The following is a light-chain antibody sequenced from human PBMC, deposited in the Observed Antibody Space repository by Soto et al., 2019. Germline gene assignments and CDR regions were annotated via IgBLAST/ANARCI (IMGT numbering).Light chain of an antibody. CDR1: SSDVGSGNV. CDR2: EAF. V-gene: IGLV2-23*01. CDR3: CSHAGSDTYV. Sequence: QSALTQPASVSGSPGQSITISCTGTSSDVGSGNVVSWYQHYPGKAPQLMIYEAFQRPSGVSSRFSGSKSGNTASLTISGLQAEDEADYHCCSHAGSDTYVFGTGTKLTVL. J-gene: IGLJ1*01.